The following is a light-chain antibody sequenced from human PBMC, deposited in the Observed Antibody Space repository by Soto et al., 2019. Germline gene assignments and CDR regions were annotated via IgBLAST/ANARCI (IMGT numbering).Light chain of an antibody. V-gene: IGKV4-1*01. CDR1: QSVLYSTNNKNY. CDR3: QQYYFTPLT. Sequence: DIVMTQSPDSLAVSLGESATINCKSSQSVLYSTNNKNYLAWYQQKPGQPPKQLTYSAATRESGVPDRFSGSGSGPDFTLTVSSLQAEDVAVYHCQQYYFTPLTFGGGTKTEIK. CDR2: SAA. J-gene: IGKJ4*01.